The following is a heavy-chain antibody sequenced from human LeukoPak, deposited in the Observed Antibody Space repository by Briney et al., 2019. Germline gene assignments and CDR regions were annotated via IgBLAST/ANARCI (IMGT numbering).Heavy chain of an antibody. V-gene: IGHV1-2*02. CDR1: GYTFTGYY. Sequence: GASVKVSCKASGYTFTGYYMHWVRQAPGQGLEWMGWINPNSGGTNYAQKFQGRVTMTRDTTISTAYMGLSRLRYDDTAVYYCARDQGSLMGLEAGFDPWGQRTLVTVSS. CDR3: ARDQGSLMGLEAGFDP. J-gene: IGHJ5*02. D-gene: IGHD2-8*01. CDR2: INPNSGGT.